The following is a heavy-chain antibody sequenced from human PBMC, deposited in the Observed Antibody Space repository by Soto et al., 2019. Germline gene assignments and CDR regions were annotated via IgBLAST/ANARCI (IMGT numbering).Heavy chain of an antibody. J-gene: IGHJ6*02. Sequence: GGSLRLSCAASGFTFSSYAMSWVRQAPGKGLEWVSAISGSGGSTYYADSVKGRFTISRDDSKNTLYLQMNSLRAEDTAVYYCARSSSILWGYYYYGMDVWGQGISVTVFS. V-gene: IGHV3-23*01. CDR1: GFTFSSYA. CDR2: ISGSGGST. CDR3: ARSSSILWGYYYYGMDV. D-gene: IGHD6-19*01.